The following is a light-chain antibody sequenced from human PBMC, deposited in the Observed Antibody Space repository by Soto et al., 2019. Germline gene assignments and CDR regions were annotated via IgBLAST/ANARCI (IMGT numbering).Light chain of an antibody. CDR2: ATS. V-gene: IGKV3-15*01. Sequence: EIVMTQSPVTLSLSPGERATLSCRASQSVTSKLAWFQQKPGQAPRLLIYATSTRATGIPARFSGSGSGTEFTLTISSLQSEDFAVYYCQQYNNWPPLTFGGGTKVEIK. J-gene: IGKJ4*01. CDR3: QQYNNWPPLT. CDR1: QSVTSK.